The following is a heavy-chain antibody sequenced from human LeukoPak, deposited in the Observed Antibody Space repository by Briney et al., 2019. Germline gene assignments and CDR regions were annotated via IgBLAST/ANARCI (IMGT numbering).Heavy chain of an antibody. Sequence: SETLSLTCTVSGYSISSDYYWGWIRQPPGKGLEWIASVSHSGSTYYNPSLKSRVTISVDTSKNQFSLKLSSVTAADTAVYYCARVAGYGLVDYWGQGTLVTVSS. CDR2: VSHSGST. CDR1: GYSISSDYY. CDR3: ARVAGYGLVDY. D-gene: IGHD4-17*01. J-gene: IGHJ4*02. V-gene: IGHV4-38-2*02.